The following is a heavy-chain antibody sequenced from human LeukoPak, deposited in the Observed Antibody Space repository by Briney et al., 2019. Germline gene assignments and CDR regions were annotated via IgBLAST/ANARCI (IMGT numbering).Heavy chain of an antibody. J-gene: IGHJ4*02. V-gene: IGHV4-39*01. CDR3: ARQAVAGNGFDY. CDR2: FYYSGNT. D-gene: IGHD6-19*01. CDR1: GGSISSSSYY. Sequence: PSETLSLTCTVSGGSISSSSYYWGWIRQPPGKGLEWIGTFYYSGNTYYNPSLKSRVSISVDTSKNQFSLKLSSVTAADTAVYYCARQAVAGNGFDYWGQGTLVTVSS.